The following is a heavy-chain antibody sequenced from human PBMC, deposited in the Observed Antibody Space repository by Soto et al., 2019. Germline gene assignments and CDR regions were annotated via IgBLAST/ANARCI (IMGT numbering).Heavy chain of an antibody. V-gene: IGHV1-18*01. CDR3: ARGVTIFGVVLDAFDI. CDR1: GYTSTSYG. J-gene: IGHJ3*02. D-gene: IGHD3-3*01. Sequence: ASVKVSCKASGYTSTSYGISWVRQAPGQGLEWMGWISAYNGNTNYAQKLQGRVTMTTDTSTSTAYMELRSLRSDDTAVYYCARGVTIFGVVLDAFDIWGQGTMVTVSS. CDR2: ISAYNGNT.